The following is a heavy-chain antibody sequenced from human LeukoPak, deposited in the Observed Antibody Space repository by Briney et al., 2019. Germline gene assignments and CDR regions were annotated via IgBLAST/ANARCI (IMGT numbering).Heavy chain of an antibody. V-gene: IGHV3-33*08. D-gene: IGHD4-17*01. CDR3: ARPAGDYARGGFDI. Sequence: GGSLRLSCAASGFTVSSNYMSWVRQAPGKGLEWVAVIWYDGNSKYYADSVKGRFIISRDNSKNTLYLQMNSLRADDTAMYHCARPAGDYARGGFDIRGQGTLVTVSS. J-gene: IGHJ3*02. CDR2: IWYDGNSK. CDR1: GFTVSSNY.